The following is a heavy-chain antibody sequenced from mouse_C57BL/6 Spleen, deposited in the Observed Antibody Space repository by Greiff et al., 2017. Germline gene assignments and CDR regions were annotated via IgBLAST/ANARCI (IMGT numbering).Heavy chain of an antibody. CDR1: GYTFTDYE. J-gene: IGHJ4*01. CDR3: TRGGENSNSYYYAMDY. V-gene: IGHV1-15*01. Sequence: QVHVKQSGAELVRPGASVTLSCKASGYTFTDYEMHWVKQTPVPGLEWIGAIDPETGGTAYNQKFKGKAILTADKSSSTAYMELRSLTSEDSAVYYCTRGGENSNSYYYAMDYWGQGTSVTVSS. CDR2: IDPETGGT. D-gene: IGHD2-5*01.